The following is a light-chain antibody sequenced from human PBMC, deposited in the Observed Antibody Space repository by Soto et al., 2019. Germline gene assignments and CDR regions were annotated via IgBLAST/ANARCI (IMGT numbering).Light chain of an antibody. Sequence: QSVLTQPPSVSGAPGQRVTISCTGSSSSIGAGYDVHWYQQVPGTAPKLLIYANNNRPSGVPDRFSGSKSGASASLAITGLQAEDEADYHCQSYDSSLRVFGTGTKVT. CDR3: QSYDSSLRV. CDR2: ANN. CDR1: SSSIGAGYD. J-gene: IGLJ1*01. V-gene: IGLV1-40*01.